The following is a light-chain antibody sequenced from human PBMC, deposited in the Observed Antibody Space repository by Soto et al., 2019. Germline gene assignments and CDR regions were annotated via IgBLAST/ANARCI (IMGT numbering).Light chain of an antibody. V-gene: IGKV3-20*01. CDR2: GVS. CDR3: QYYDSSPLYT. CDR1: QSTSY. Sequence: EIVLTQSPGTLSLSPGERATPSCRASQSTSYLAWYQQKPGQAPRLLIYGVSSRATGIPDRFSGSGSGTDFTLTISRLEPEDFAVYYCQYYDSSPLYTFGQGTKLEIK. J-gene: IGKJ2*01.